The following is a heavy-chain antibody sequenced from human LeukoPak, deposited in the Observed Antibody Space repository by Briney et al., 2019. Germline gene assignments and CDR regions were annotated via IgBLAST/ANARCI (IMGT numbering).Heavy chain of an antibody. CDR2: IYPGDSDT. D-gene: IGHD2-2*01. CDR1: GYRFTSYW. CDR3: AIAGDSSTNCYRCFNY. J-gene: IGHJ4*02. Sequence: GKSLKISCKGSGYRFTSYWIGWVRQMPGKGLEWMGIIYPGDSDTRYSPSFQGQVTVSADKSISTAYLQWSSLEASDTAMYYCAIAGDSSTNCYRCFNYWGQGTLVTVSS. V-gene: IGHV5-51*01.